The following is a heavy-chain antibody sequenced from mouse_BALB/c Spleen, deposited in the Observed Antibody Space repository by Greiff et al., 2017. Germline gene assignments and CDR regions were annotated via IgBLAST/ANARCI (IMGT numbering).Heavy chain of an antibody. D-gene: IGHD1-1*01. CDR3: ANYYYGSSFRYAMDY. Sequence: QVQLKQSGAELAKPGASVKMSCKASGYTFTSYWMHWVKQRPGQGLEWIGYINPSTGYTEYNQKFKDKATLTADKSSSTAYMQLSSLTSEDSAVYYCANYYYGSSFRYAMDYWGQGTSVTVSS. V-gene: IGHV1-7*01. CDR2: INPSTGYT. CDR1: GYTFTSYW. J-gene: IGHJ4*01.